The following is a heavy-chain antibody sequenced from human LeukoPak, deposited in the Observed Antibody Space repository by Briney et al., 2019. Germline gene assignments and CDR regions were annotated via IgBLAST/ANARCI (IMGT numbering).Heavy chain of an antibody. CDR3: ASSVGSTDY. D-gene: IGHD1-26*01. Sequence: KPSETLSLTCAVYGESLSKYYWTWIRQSPGKGLEWIGEINHRGSTNLNPSLKSRVTLSVDTSKHQFSLELTSVTAADAAVYYCASSVGSTDYWGQGTLVTVSS. CDR2: INHRGST. J-gene: IGHJ4*02. CDR1: GESLSKYY. V-gene: IGHV4-34*01.